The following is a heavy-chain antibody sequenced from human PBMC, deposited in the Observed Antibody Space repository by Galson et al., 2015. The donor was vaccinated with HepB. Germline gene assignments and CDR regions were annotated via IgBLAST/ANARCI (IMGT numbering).Heavy chain of an antibody. CDR2: VNHSGST. CDR1: GGSFSGYY. V-gene: IGHV4-34*01. Sequence: ETLSLTCAVYGGSFSGYYWSWIRQPPGKGLEWIGEVNHSGSTNYNPSLKSRVTISVDTSKNQFSLKLSSVTAADTAAYYCARGPRPPRSGSGYYYRGDVWGQGTTVTVSS. CDR3: ARGPRPPRSGSGYYYRGDV. D-gene: IGHD3-22*01. J-gene: IGHJ6*02.